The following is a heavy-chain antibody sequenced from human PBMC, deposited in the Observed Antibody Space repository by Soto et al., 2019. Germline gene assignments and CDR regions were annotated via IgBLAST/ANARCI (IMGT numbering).Heavy chain of an antibody. CDR2: INPSGGST. CDR3: ALSRYCSGGSCYTDYYYMDV. J-gene: IGHJ6*03. Sequence: QVQLVQSGAEVKKPGASVKVSCKASGYTFTSYYMHWVRQAPGQGLEWMGIINPSGGSTSYAQKFQGSVNMTRDTSTSTVYMELSSLRSEDTAVYYCALSRYCSGGSCYTDYYYMDVWGKGTTVTVSS. D-gene: IGHD2-15*01. CDR1: GYTFTSYY. V-gene: IGHV1-46*01.